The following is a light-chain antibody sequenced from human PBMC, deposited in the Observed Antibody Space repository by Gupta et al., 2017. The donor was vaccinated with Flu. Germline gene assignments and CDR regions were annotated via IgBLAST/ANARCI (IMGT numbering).Light chain of an antibody. J-gene: IGLJ1*01. CDR3: SSYTSSYTYV. CDR1: SSDVGNYNR. Sequence: QSALTQPPSVSGSPGLSVTISCTGTSSDVGNYNRVSWYQQPPDTAPKLMIYEVSNRPSGVPDRFSGSKSGNTASLTISGLQAEDEADYYCSSYTSSYTYVFGTGTKVTVL. CDR2: EVS. V-gene: IGLV2-18*02.